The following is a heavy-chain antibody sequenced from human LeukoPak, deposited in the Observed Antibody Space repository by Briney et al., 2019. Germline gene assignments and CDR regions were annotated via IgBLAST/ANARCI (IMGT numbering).Heavy chain of an antibody. V-gene: IGHV3-11*01. J-gene: IGHJ3*02. Sequence: GGSLRLSCAASGFTFSDYYMSWIRHAPGKGLEWVSYISSSGSTIYYADSVKGRFTISRDNAKDSLYLQMNSLRAEDTAVYYCARDRRLLKAFDIWGQGTMVTVSS. CDR2: ISSSGSTI. CDR1: GFTFSDYY. CDR3: ARDRRLLKAFDI.